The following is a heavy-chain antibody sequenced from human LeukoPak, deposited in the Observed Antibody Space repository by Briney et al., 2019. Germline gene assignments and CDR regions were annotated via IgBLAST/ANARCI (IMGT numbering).Heavy chain of an antibody. Sequence: SETLSLTCTVSGGSISINNYYWSWIRQHPGKDLEWIGYIFYSGSTYYNPSLKSRVTISVDTSKNQFSLKLSSVTAADTAVYYCARFGSRIQSGASFGFDSWGQGILVLVSS. CDR1: GGSISINNYY. CDR2: IFYSGST. J-gene: IGHJ4*02. V-gene: IGHV4-31*03. D-gene: IGHD2-15*01. CDR3: ARFGSRIQSGASFGFDS.